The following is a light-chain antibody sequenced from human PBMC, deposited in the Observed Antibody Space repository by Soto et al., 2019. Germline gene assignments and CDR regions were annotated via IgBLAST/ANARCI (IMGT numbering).Light chain of an antibody. CDR1: QSVDRSY. J-gene: IGKJ2*01. V-gene: IGKV3-20*01. CDR3: QQYSDSPPYN. CDR2: GSS. Sequence: EVVLTQSPGTLSLSPGERATLSCRASQSVDRSYLAWYQQKSGQAPRLLMYGSSNRASDIPDRFSGSGSGTEFTLTISRLETEDFAVYCWQQYSDSPPYNFGQGTKMESK.